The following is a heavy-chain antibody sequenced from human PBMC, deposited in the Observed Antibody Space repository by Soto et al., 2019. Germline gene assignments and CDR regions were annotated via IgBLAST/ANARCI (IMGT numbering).Heavy chain of an antibody. Sequence: SETLSLTCVVSNFSISSGYYWGWIRQSPGKGLEWIASIYRSGTTSYNPSLKSRVTISVDPSKNQFSLMLTAVTAADTAVYYCARTHSGSYYSVFNYWGRGSLVTI. CDR3: ARTHSGSYYSVFNY. CDR2: IYRSGTT. J-gene: IGHJ4*02. V-gene: IGHV4-38-2*01. CDR1: NFSISSGYY. D-gene: IGHD1-26*01.